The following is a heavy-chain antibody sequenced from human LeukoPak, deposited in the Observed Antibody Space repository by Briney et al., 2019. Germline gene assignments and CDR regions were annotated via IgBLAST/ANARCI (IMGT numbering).Heavy chain of an antibody. V-gene: IGHV3-7*03. CDR1: GFTFSSYE. J-gene: IGHJ4*02. D-gene: IGHD1-26*01. CDR3: ARGSGSYFLSNYFDY. Sequence: PGGSLRLSCAASGFTFSSYEMNWVRQAPGKGLEWVANIKQDGSEKYYVDSVKGRFTISRDNAKNSLYLQMNSLRAEDTAVYYCARGSGSYFLSNYFDYWGQGTLVTVSS. CDR2: IKQDGSEK.